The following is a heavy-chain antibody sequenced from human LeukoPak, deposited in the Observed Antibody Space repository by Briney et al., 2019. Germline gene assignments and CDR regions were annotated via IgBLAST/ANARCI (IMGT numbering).Heavy chain of an antibody. CDR2: INPNSGGT. Sequence: ASVKVSCKASGYTFTGYYMHWVRQAPGQGLEWMGWINPNSGGTNYAQKFQGRVTMTRDASISTAYMELSRLRSGDTAVYCCARGDSYYYDSSGANWFDPWGQGTLVTVSS. J-gene: IGHJ5*02. V-gene: IGHV1-2*02. CDR1: GYTFTGYY. D-gene: IGHD3-22*01. CDR3: ARGDSYYYDSSGANWFDP.